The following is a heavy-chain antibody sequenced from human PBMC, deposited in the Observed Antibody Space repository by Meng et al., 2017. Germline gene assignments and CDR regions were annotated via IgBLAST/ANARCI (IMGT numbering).Heavy chain of an antibody. CDR2: IKPDGTMT. V-gene: IGHV3-74*01. CDR3: ARSDWFDP. CDR1: GFTFRNYW. J-gene: IGHJ5*02. Sequence: GPGGSFVRTGGALRLPRTASGFTFRNYWMHWVRQAPGKGLVWVSRIKPDGTMTVYADSVKGRFTISRDNAKNTLYLQMNSLRSDDTAVYYCARSDWFDPWGQGTLVTVSS.